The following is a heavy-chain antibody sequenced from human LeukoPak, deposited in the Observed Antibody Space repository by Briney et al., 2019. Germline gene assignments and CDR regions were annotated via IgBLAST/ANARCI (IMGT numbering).Heavy chain of an antibody. D-gene: IGHD4-17*01. J-gene: IGHJ2*01. CDR3: ARETSTVTIRSTLYFDL. CDR2: IYTSGST. Sequence: SETLSLTRTVSGGSISSYYWSWIRQPAGKGLEWIGRIYTSGSTNYNPSLKSRVTMSVDTSKNQFSLKLSSVTAADTAVYYCARETSTVTIRSTLYFDLWGRGTLVTVSS. V-gene: IGHV4-4*07. CDR1: GGSISSYY.